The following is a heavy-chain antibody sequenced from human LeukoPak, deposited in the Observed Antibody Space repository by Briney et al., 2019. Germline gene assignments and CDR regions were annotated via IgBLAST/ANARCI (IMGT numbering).Heavy chain of an antibody. J-gene: IGHJ4*02. CDR1: GFSFSNCA. V-gene: IGHV3-23*01. CDR2: ISGSGAGT. Sequence: PGGSLRLSCAAFGFSFSNCAMSWVRQAPGMGLEWVSAISGSGAGTNYADSVKGRFSISRDNSKNTLYLKMNSLRAEDTAVYYCAKNERDDHDRYFFDFWGQGTLVTVSS. CDR3: AKNERDDHDRYFFDF. D-gene: IGHD3-9*01.